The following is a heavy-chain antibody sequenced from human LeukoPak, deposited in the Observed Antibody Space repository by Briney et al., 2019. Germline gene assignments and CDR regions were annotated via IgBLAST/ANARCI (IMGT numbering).Heavy chain of an antibody. CDR2: TCYRSKWYN. J-gene: IGHJ5*02. CDR3: ARVATCSSTRCYTFWFDP. D-gene: IGHD2-2*02. V-gene: IGHV6-1*01. CDR1: GDSVWRNSAA. Sequence: SQTLSLTCAISGDSVWRNSAAWNWIRQSPSRGLEWLGRTCYRSKWYNDYAVSVKSRITINPDTSKNQFSLQLNSVTPEDTAVYYCARVATCSSTRCYTFWFDPWGQGTLVTVSS.